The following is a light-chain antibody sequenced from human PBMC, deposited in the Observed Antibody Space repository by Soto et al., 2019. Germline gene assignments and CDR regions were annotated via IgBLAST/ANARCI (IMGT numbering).Light chain of an antibody. Sequence: EIVLTQSPGTLSLSPGGRATLSCRASQSVSSSYLAWYQQQPGQAPRLLIYGATSRTTGIPDRFSGSGSGTDFTLTISRLEPEDFAVYYCQQYGSSPLYTFGQGTKLVIK. J-gene: IGKJ2*01. CDR1: QSVSSSY. CDR2: GAT. V-gene: IGKV3-20*01. CDR3: QQYGSSPLYT.